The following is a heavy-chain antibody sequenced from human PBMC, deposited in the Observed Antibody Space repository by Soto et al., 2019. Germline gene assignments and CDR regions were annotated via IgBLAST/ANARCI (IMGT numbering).Heavy chain of an antibody. CDR1: GGSISSGDYY. V-gene: IGHV4-30-4*01. D-gene: IGHD5-12*01. J-gene: IGHJ3*02. CDR3: ARGGDGYNSDDAFDI. CDR2: IYYSGST. Sequence: QVQLQESGPGLVKPSQTLSLTCTVSGGSISSGDYYWSWIRQPPGKGLEWIGYIYYSGSTYYNPSLKSRVTIPVDTSKNPFSLKLSSVTAADTAVYYCARGGDGYNSDDAFDIWGQGTMVTVSS.